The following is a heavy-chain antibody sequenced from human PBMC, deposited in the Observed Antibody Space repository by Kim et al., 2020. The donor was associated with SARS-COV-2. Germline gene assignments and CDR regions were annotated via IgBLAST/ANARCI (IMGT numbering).Heavy chain of an antibody. CDR2: IYNSGNS. CDR3: TIEDYADSSTDY. D-gene: IGHD4-17*01. V-gene: IGHV4-30-4*01. CDR1: GGSISGDYY. Sequence: SETLSLTCNVSGGSISGDYYWSWIRQPPGKGLEWIGYIYNSGNSYYNPSLKGRVSISLDTSKNQFSLKLKSVTAADTAVYYCTIEDYADSSTDYWGQGT. J-gene: IGHJ4*02.